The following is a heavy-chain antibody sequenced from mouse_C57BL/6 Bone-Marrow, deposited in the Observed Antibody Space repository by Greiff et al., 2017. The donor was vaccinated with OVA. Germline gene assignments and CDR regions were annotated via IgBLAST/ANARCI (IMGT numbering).Heavy chain of an antibody. D-gene: IGHD2-4*01. J-gene: IGHJ2*01. CDR2: ISSGGSYT. V-gene: IGHV5-6*02. CDR3: ARRGLRRGRYYFDY. CDR1: GFTFSSYG. Sequence: DVKLVESGGDLVKPGGSLKLSCAASGFTFSSYGMSWVRQTPDKRLEWVATISSGGSYTYYPDSVKGRFTISRDNAKNTLYLQMSSLKSEDTAMYYCARRGLRRGRYYFDYWGQGTTLTVSS.